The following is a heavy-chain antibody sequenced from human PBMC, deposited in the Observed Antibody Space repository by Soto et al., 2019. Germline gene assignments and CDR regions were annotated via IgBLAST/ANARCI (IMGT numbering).Heavy chain of an antibody. J-gene: IGHJ2*01. CDR3: ARRATTSTEYFDL. D-gene: IGHD1-26*01. CDR2: IKQDGSEK. CDR1: EFTFSSYW. V-gene: IGHV3-7*01. Sequence: PGGSLRLSCAASEFTFSSYWMSWVRQAPGKGLEWVANIKQDGSEKNYQDSVKGRLTISRDNTKNSLSLQMSSLRAEDTAVYYCARRATTSTEYFDLWGRGTLVTVSS.